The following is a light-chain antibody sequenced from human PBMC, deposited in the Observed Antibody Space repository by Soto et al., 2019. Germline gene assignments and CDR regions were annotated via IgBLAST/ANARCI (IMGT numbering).Light chain of an antibody. J-gene: IGLJ1*01. CDR2: SYN. CDR3: AAWDDSLNGYV. Sequence: QSVLTRPPSTSGTPGQRVTISCSGSSSNIGGEAVNWYQQLPGTAPKLLIYSYNQRPSGVPDRFSGSKSGTSASLAISGLQSEDEADYICAAWDDSLNGYVFGTGTKLTVL. CDR1: SSNIGGEA. V-gene: IGLV1-44*01.